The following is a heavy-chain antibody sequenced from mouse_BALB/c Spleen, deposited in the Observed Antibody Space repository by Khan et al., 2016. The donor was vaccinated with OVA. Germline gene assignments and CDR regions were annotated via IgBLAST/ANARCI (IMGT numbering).Heavy chain of an antibody. J-gene: IGHJ2*01. CDR1: GYSITSGYG. Sequence: EVQLQESGPGLVKPSQSLSLTCTVTGYSITSGYGWNWIRQFPGNKLEWMGYISYSGSTNYNPTLQSRISITRDTSKNKFFLQLNSVTTEDTATYYCARTARITYWGQGTTLTVSS. D-gene: IGHD1-2*01. CDR2: ISYSGST. V-gene: IGHV3-2*02. CDR3: ARTARITY.